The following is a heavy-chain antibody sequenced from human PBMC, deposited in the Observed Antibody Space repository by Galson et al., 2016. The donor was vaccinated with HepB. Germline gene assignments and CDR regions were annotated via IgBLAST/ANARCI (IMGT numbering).Heavy chain of an antibody. J-gene: IGHJ4*02. D-gene: IGHD3-10*01. CDR3: ARDPRFRSALGFDF. Sequence: SETLSLTCTVSGDSLYSYYWSWIRQPPGKGLEWIGYIYYTGDTDYNPSLKSRVTISIDPSKHQFSLTLNTVTAADTAVYYCARDPRFRSALGFDFGGQGIPVT. CDR1: GDSLYSYY. V-gene: IGHV4-59*01. CDR2: IYYTGDT.